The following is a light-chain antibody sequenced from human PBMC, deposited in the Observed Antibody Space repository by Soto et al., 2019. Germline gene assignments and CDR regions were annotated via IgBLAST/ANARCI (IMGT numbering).Light chain of an antibody. CDR2: GAS. Sequence: DIVMTQTPLSSPFTLLQPCTLSCSASQTINNNIAWYQLKDGQVPRLLIYGASTRATDIPARFSGSGSGTEFTLTISSLQSEDFAEYHCQQYNNWPQTFGQGTKV. J-gene: IGKJ1*01. CDR1: QTINNN. V-gene: IGKV3-15*01. CDR3: QQYNNWPQT.